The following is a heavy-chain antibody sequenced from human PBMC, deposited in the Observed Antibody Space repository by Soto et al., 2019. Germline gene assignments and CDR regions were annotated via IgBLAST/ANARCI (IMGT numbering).Heavy chain of an antibody. CDR1: GGTFSSYA. Sequence: QVQLVQSGAEGKKPGSSVKVSCKASGGTFSSYAISWVRQAPGQGLEWMGGIIPIFGTANYAQKFQDRVTMTADESTSTAYMELSSLRSEDTAVYYCARESYNWNDNADWFDPWGQGTLVTVSS. CDR3: ARESYNWNDNADWFDP. D-gene: IGHD1-20*01. CDR2: IIPIFGTA. V-gene: IGHV1-69*01. J-gene: IGHJ5*02.